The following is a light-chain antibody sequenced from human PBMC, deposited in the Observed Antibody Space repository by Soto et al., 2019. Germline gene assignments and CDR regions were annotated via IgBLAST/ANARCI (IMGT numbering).Light chain of an antibody. Sequence: CMASQRVSRFVAWYQQKPGQAPRLLIYDASTTATGIPARFSGSGSGTEVTLLISRLPSEAVAVYNCQQYTKWPRTFAQGTKVDIK. J-gene: IGKJ2*01. CDR2: DAS. V-gene: IGKV3-15*01. CDR1: QRVSRF. CDR3: QQYTKWPRT.